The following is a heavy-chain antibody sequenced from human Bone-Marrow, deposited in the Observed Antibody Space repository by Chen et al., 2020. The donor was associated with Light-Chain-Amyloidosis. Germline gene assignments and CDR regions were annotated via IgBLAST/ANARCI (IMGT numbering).Heavy chain of an antibody. CDR2: IYPDDSDA. CDR1: GYTFPNYW. D-gene: IGHD1-26*01. CDR3: ARRRESYNFDY. Sequence: EVQLEQSGPEVKKPGESLKISCKGSGYTFPNYWIGWVRQMPGKGLEWMGVIYPDDSDARYSPSFECQVTISADKSITTAYLQGRSLKASDTAMYYCARRRESYNFDYWGQGTRVNVSS. J-gene: IGHJ4*02. V-gene: IGHV5-51*01.